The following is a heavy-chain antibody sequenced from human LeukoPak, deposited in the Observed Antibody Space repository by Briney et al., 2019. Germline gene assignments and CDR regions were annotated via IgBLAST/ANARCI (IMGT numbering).Heavy chain of an antibody. CDR1: GGSISSRSHY. J-gene: IGHJ4*02. Sequence: SETLSLTCTVSGGSISSRSHYWAWIRPPPGKGLEWIGSIYYDGGTFYSPSLESRVTISVDTSRNQFSLKLTSVTVADTAVYYCAREEASAGDYWGQGTLVTVSS. CDR3: AREEASAGDY. CDR2: IYYDGGT. D-gene: IGHD6-13*01. V-gene: IGHV4-39*02.